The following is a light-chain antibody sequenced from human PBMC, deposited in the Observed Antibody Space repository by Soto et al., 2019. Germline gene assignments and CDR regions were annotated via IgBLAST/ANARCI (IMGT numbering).Light chain of an antibody. V-gene: IGLV2-14*01. CDR2: DVS. CDR1: SSDVGGYNY. CDR3: SSYTSTSIV. J-gene: IGLJ1*01. Sequence: QSALTQPASVSGSPGQSITISCTGTSSDVGGYNYVSWYQRHPGKAPKLMIYDVSNRPSGVSNRFSGSKSGNTASLTISGLQAEDEADYHCSSYTSTSIVFGTGTKPTVL.